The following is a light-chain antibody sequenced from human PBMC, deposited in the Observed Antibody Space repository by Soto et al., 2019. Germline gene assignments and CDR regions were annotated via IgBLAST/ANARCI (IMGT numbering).Light chain of an antibody. CDR1: QSISSW. V-gene: IGKV1-5*03. J-gene: IGKJ1*01. CDR2: KAS. CDR3: QQYNSYWT. Sequence: DIQMTQSPSTLSASVGDRVTITCRASQSISSWLAWYQQKPGKAPKLLIYKASSLESGVPSRFSGSGSGTESTLTISSLQPDDFAIYYGQQYNSYWTFGQGTKVKIK.